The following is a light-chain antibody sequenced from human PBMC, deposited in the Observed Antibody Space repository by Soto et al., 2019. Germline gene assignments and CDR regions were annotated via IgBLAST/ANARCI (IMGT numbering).Light chain of an antibody. CDR3: QPYNNWPLT. J-gene: IGKJ4*01. Sequence: ILLTQSPDTLYLSKRVSATLSCSASQSVSSSYLAWYQQKPGQAPRLLIYGASSRATGIPDRFSGSRSGAEFTLTINSLQSEDFAVYYCQPYNNWPLTFGGGTKVDIK. CDR1: QSVSSSY. CDR2: GAS. V-gene: IGKV3-20*01.